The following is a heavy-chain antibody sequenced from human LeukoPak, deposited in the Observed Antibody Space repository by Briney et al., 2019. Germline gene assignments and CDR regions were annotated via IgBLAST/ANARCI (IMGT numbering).Heavy chain of an antibody. CDR3: ASRDYYDSSYTAY. V-gene: IGHV4-34*01. J-gene: IGHJ4*02. CDR1: GGSFSGYY. Sequence: SETLSLTCAVYGGSFSGYYWSLIRQPPGKGLEWIGEINHSGSTNYNPSLKSRVTISVDTSKNQFSLKLSSVTAADTAVYYCASRDYYDSSYTAYWGQGTLVTVSS. D-gene: IGHD3-22*01. CDR2: INHSGST.